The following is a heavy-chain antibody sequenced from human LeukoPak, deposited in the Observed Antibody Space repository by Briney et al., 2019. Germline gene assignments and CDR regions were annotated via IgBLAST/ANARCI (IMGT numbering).Heavy chain of an antibody. Sequence: GASVKVSCKASGYTFTNYGINWVRQATGQGLEWMGWMNPNSGNTGYAQKFQGRVTITRNTSISTAYMELSSLRSEDTAVYYCARGPYYYDSSGYYSVWGQGTLVTVSS. CDR2: MNPNSGNT. CDR3: ARGPYYYDSSGYYSV. D-gene: IGHD3-22*01. J-gene: IGHJ4*02. V-gene: IGHV1-8*03. CDR1: GYTFTNYG.